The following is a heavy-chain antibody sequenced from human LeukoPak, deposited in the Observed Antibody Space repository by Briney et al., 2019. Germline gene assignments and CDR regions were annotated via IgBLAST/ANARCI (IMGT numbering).Heavy chain of an antibody. J-gene: IGHJ4*02. CDR3: ARVVAARPGGYFDY. CDR2: IIPIFGTA. D-gene: IGHD6-6*01. CDR1: GGTFSSYA. Sequence: ASVKVSCKASGGTFSSYAISWVRQAPGQGLEWMGRIIPIFGTANYAQKFQGRVTITTDESTSTAYMELSSLRSEDTAVYYCARVVAARPGGYFDYWGQGTLVTVSS. V-gene: IGHV1-69*05.